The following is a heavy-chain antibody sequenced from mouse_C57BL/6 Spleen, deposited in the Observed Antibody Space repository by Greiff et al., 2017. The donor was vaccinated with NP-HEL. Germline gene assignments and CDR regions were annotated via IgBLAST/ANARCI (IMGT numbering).Heavy chain of an antibody. CDR3: ARGGITTVVATKDWFAY. V-gene: IGHV1-64*01. CDR1: GYTFTSYW. CDR2: IHPNSGST. J-gene: IGHJ3*01. D-gene: IGHD1-1*01. Sequence: VQLQQSGAELVKPGASVKLSCKASGYTFTSYWMHWVKQRPGQGLEWIGMIHPNSGSTNYNEKFKSKATLTVDKSSSTAYMQLSSLTSEDSAVYYCARGGITTVVATKDWFAYWGQGTLVTVSA.